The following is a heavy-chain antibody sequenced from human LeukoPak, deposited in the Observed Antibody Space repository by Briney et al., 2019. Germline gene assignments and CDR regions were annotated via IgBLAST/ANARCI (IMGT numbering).Heavy chain of an antibody. V-gene: IGHV3-23*01. CDR1: GFIFNNYA. J-gene: IGHJ5*02. D-gene: IGHD3-16*02. CDR3: AKLGNDNVWGTYRDNWFDP. Sequence: GGSLRLSCAASGFIFNNYAMTWVRLAPGRGLEWVSGISGSGSSTYYADSVKGRFGISRDNSKNALYLQMNGLRAEDTAEYYCAKLGNDNVWGTYRDNWFDPWGQGTLVIVSS. CDR2: ISGSGSST.